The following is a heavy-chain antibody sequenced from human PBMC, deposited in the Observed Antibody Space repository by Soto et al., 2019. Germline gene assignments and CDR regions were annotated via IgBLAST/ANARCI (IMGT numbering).Heavy chain of an antibody. CDR3: TKQKGDSRTYNGMDV. Sequence: SQTLSLPCGISGDSVSSNSAAWNWIRQSPSRGLEWLGRACYRSQWYYDSAVSVRSRITVIPDTSKNQFSLQLSSVTPEDTAVYFCTKQKGDSRTYNGMDVWGQGTTVTVSS. D-gene: IGHD2-21*02. CDR1: GDSVSSNSAA. V-gene: IGHV6-1*01. J-gene: IGHJ6*02. CDR2: ACYRSQWYY.